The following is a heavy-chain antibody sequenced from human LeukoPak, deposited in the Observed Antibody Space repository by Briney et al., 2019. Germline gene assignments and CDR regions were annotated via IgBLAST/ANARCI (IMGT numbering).Heavy chain of an antibody. J-gene: IGHJ1*01. D-gene: IGHD6-13*01. CDR2: IYYSGST. Sequence: SETLSLTCTVSGGSIRSSSYYWGWIRQPPGKGLEWIGSIYYSGSTYYNPSLKSRVTISVDTSKNQFSLKLSSVTAADTAVYYCARRGQQLARGYFQHWGQGTLVTVSS. CDR1: GGSIRSSSYY. CDR3: ARRGQQLARGYFQH. V-gene: IGHV4-39*01.